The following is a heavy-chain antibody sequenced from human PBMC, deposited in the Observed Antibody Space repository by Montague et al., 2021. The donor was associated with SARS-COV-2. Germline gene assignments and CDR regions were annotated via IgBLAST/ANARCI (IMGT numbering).Heavy chain of an antibody. CDR3: ARIPDLTYYSAFDX. V-gene: IGHV2-70*11. CDR2: IDWDDDK. D-gene: IGHD3-10*01. Sequence: PALVKPTQTLTLTCTFSGFSLSTSGMCVSWIRQPPGKALEWLARIDWDDDKYYSTSLKTRLTISKDTSKNQVVLTMTNMDPVDTATYYCARIPDLTYYSAFDXWGQGTMVTVSS. J-gene: IGHJ3*02. CDR1: GFSLSTSGMC.